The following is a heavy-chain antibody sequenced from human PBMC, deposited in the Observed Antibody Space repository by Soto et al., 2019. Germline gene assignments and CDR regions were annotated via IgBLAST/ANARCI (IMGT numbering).Heavy chain of an antibody. CDR3: AISGYGFSYFDY. CDR1: GLTFCSYS. Sequence: GGSLRLSCAASGLTFCSYSMNWVRQAPGKGLEWVSSISSSSYIYYADSVKGRFTISRDNAKNSLYLQMNSLRAKDTAVYYCAISGYGFSYFDYWGQGTLVTVSS. V-gene: IGHV3-21*04. D-gene: IGHD5-12*01. J-gene: IGHJ4*02. CDR2: ISSSSYI.